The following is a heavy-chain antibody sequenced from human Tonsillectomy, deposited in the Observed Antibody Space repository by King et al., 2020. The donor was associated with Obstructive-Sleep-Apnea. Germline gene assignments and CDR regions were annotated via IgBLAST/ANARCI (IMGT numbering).Heavy chain of an antibody. CDR2: INPNSGGT. CDR1: GYTFTGYY. V-gene: IGHV1-2*02. J-gene: IGHJ4*02. D-gene: IGHD2-2*01. CDR3: ARDGVVVVPAATDDTKPDY. Sequence: VQLVQSGAEVKKPGASVKVSCKASGYTFTGYYMHWVRQAPGQGLEWMGWINPNSGGTNYAQKFQGRVTMTRDTSISTAYMELSRLRSDDTAVYYCARDGVVVVPAATDDTKPDYWGQGTLVTVSS.